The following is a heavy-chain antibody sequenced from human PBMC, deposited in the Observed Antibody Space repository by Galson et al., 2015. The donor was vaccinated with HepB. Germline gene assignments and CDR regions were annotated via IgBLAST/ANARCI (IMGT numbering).Heavy chain of an antibody. J-gene: IGHJ2*01. D-gene: IGHD3-22*01. Sequence: SLRLSCAASGFTFSTYSINWVRQAPGKGLEWVSSISSSSDYIFYADSVKGRFTISSDNAKDSLFLQMDSLRAEDTAVYYCARVGSDYLYWYFDLWGRGTLVTVSS. V-gene: IGHV3-21*01. CDR1: GFTFSTYS. CDR2: ISSSSDYI. CDR3: ARVGSDYLYWYFDL.